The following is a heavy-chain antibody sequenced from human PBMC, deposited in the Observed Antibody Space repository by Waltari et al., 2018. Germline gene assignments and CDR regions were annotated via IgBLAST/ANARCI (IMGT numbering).Heavy chain of an antibody. V-gene: IGHV1-2*06. D-gene: IGHD1-26*01. J-gene: IGHJ6*02. CDR3: ARDPDSGSYYRYYYYGMDV. CDR2: INPNSGGT. CDR1: TFTGYY. Sequence: TFTGYYMHWVRQAPGQGLEWMGRINPNSGGTNYAQKFQGRVTMTRDTSISTAYMELSRLRSDDTAVYYCARDPDSGSYYRYYYYGMDVWGQGTTVTVSS.